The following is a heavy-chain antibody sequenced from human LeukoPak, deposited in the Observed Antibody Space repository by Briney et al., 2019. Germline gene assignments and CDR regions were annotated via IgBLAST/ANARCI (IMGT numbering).Heavy chain of an antibody. D-gene: IGHD5-18*01. V-gene: IGHV4-38-2*02. CDR3: ARNMDTAMVRD. J-gene: IGHJ4*02. CDR1: GYSISSGYY. Sequence: PSETLSLTCTVSGYSISSGYYWGWIRQPPGKGLEWIGSIYHSGSTYYNPSLKSRVTISVDTSKNQFSLKLSSVTAADTAVYYCARNMDTAMVRDWGQGTLVTVSS. CDR2: IYHSGST.